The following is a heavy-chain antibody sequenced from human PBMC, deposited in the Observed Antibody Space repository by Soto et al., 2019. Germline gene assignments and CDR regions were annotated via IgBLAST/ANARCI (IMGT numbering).Heavy chain of an antibody. CDR3: ARGVIH. Sequence: QVQLQESGPGLVKPSQTLSLTCTVSGGSISSGGYYWSWIRQHPGKGLEWIGYIYYSGSTYYNPSLKSRVTFSVDTSKSRCSLKPRSVTAAVTAVYSCARGVIHWGQGTLVTASS. CDR1: GGSISSGGYY. V-gene: IGHV4-31*03. J-gene: IGHJ1*01. CDR2: IYYSGST.